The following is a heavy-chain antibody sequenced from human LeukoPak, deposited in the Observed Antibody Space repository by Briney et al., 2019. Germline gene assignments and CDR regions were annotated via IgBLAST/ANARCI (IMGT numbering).Heavy chain of an antibody. CDR1: GFTFSSYE. J-gene: IGHJ4*02. D-gene: IGHD5-12*01. Sequence: GSLRLSCAASGFTFSSYEMNWVRQAPGKGLEWVSVIYSGGSTYYADSVKGRFTISRDNSKNTLYLQMNSLRAEDTAVYYCARGGRSYSGYDLGLCFDYWGQGTLVTVSS. CDR3: ARGGRSYSGYDLGLCFDY. CDR2: IYSGGST. V-gene: IGHV3-66*01.